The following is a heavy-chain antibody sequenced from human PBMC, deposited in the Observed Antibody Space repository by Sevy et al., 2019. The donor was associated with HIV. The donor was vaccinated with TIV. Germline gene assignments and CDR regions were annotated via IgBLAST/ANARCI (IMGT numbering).Heavy chain of an antibody. D-gene: IGHD3-10*01. J-gene: IGHJ6*02. V-gene: IGHV1-46*01. Sequence: ASVKVSCKASGYTFTSYYMHWVGQAPGQGLEWMGIINPSGRSTSYSQKFQGRVTMTRDTSTSTVYMELSSLRSEDPAVYYCARLSFSIYYYYGMDVWGQGTLVTVSS. CDR1: GYTFTSYY. CDR2: INPSGRST. CDR3: ARLSFSIYYYYGMDV.